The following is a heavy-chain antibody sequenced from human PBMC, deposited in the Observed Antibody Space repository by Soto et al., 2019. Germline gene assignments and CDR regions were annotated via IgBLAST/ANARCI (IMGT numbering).Heavy chain of an antibody. CDR2: ISYDGSNK. CDR1: GFTFSSYA. Sequence: PGGSLRLCCAASGFTFSSYAMHWVRQAPGKGLEWVAVISYDGSNKYYADSVKGRFTISRDNSKNTLYLQMNSLRAEDTAVYYCARGGEMATIRRADCWGQGTLVTVSS. D-gene: IGHD5-12*01. V-gene: IGHV3-30-3*01. CDR3: ARGGEMATIRRADC. J-gene: IGHJ4*02.